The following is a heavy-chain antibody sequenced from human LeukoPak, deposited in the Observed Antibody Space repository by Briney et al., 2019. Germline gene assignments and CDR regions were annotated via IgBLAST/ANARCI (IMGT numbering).Heavy chain of an antibody. J-gene: IGHJ3*02. CDR1: GFTFSSYS. CDR2: ISSSSYI. V-gene: IGHV3-21*01. CDR3: ARVQYSSSWYDAFDI. Sequence: PGGSLRLSCAASGFTFSSYSMNWVRQAPGKGLEWVSSISSSSYIYYADSVKGRFTISRDNAKNSLYLQMNSPRAEDTAVYYCARVQYSSSWYDAFDIWGQGTMVTVSS. D-gene: IGHD6-13*01.